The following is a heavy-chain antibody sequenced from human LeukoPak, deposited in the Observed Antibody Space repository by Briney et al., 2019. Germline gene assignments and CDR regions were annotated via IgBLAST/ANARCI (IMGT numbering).Heavy chain of an antibody. CDR2: IIPIFGTA. CDR3: ARREGYCSSTSCYAPFDY. D-gene: IGHD2-2*01. J-gene: IGHJ4*02. CDR1: GGTFSSYA. Sequence: GASVKVSCKASGGTFSSYAISWVRQAPGQGLEWMGGIIPIFGTANYAQKFQGRVTITADESTSTDYMEMSSLRSEDTAVYYCARREGYCSSTSCYAPFDYWGQGTLVTVSS. V-gene: IGHV1-69*13.